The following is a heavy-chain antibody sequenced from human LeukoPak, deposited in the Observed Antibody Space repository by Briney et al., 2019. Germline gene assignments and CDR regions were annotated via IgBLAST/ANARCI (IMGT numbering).Heavy chain of an antibody. D-gene: IGHD5-18*01. Sequence: ASVKVSCKASGYTFTSYGISWVRQAPGQGLEWMGWINTNTGNPTYAQGFTGRFVFSLDTSVSTAYLQISSLKAEDTAVYYCARDLVSYGSCFDYWGQGTLVTVSS. CDR2: INTNTGNP. J-gene: IGHJ4*02. CDR3: ARDLVSYGSCFDY. V-gene: IGHV7-4-1*02. CDR1: GYTFTSYG.